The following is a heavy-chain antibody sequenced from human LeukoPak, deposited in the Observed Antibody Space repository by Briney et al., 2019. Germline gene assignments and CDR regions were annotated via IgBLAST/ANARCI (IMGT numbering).Heavy chain of an antibody. CDR2: IYYSGRT. D-gene: IGHD6-19*01. V-gene: IGHV4-39*02. J-gene: IGHJ4*02. CDR1: GGSISSSTYY. CDR3: VWGSAWYYFDY. Sequence: SETLSLTCTVSGGSISSSTYYWGWIRQPPGKGLEWIGNIYYSGRTYYNPSLKSRVTISVDTSKNHFSLKLSSVTAADTAVCYCVWGSAWYYFDYWGQGTLVTVSS.